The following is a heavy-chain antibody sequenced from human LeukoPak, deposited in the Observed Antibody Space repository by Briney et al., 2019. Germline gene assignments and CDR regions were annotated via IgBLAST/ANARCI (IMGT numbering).Heavy chain of an antibody. Sequence: GASVKVSCKXSGYTFTSYDINWVRQATGQGLEWMGWMNPNSGNTGYALKFQGRVTITRNTSISTAYMELSSLRSEDTAVYYCARGGNIVVVPAATYYMDVWGKGTTVTVSS. V-gene: IGHV1-8*03. CDR3: ARGGNIVVVPAATYYMDV. D-gene: IGHD2-2*01. CDR2: MNPNSGNT. CDR1: GYTFTSYD. J-gene: IGHJ6*03.